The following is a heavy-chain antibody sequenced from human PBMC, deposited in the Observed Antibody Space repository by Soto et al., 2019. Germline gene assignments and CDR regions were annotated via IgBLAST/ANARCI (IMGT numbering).Heavy chain of an antibody. CDR3: ARLGDYYQAFEY. CDR2: IYYTGTT. D-gene: IGHD3-22*01. J-gene: IGHJ4*01. Sequence: LETLSLTCTVSGGSSSPNYWAWIRQPPGKGLEWIGYIYYTGTTTYNPSLKSRVTVSVDTSKSQFSLNLRSVTAADTAVYYCARLGDYYQAFEYWGHGNLVTVSS. V-gene: IGHV4-59*08. CDR1: GGSSSPNY.